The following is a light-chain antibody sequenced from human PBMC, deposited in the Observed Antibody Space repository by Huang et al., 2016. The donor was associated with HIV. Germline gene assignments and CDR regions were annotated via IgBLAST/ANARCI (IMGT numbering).Light chain of an antibody. CDR1: QSVSSN. CDR3: QQYNNWPPVT. Sequence: EVVMTQSPATLSVSPGERATLSCRARQSVSSNLAWYQQKHGQAPRLLIYGASTRATGIPARFSGSGSGTEFTLTISRLQSEDFAVYYCQQYNNWPPVTFGQGTKLEIK. CDR2: GAS. J-gene: IGKJ2*01. V-gene: IGKV3D-15*01.